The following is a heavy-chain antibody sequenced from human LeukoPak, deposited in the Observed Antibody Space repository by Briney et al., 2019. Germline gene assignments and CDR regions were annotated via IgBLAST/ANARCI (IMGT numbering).Heavy chain of an antibody. Sequence: GGSLRLPCAASGFTFSSYSMNWVRQAPGKGLEWVSYISSSSSTIYYADSVKGRFTISRDNAKNSLYLQMNSLRAEDTAVYYCARGESSYYYDSSGYSGDYWGQGTLVTVSS. CDR1: GFTFSSYS. CDR3: ARGESSYYYDSSGYSGDY. D-gene: IGHD3-22*01. J-gene: IGHJ4*02. V-gene: IGHV3-48*01. CDR2: ISSSSSTI.